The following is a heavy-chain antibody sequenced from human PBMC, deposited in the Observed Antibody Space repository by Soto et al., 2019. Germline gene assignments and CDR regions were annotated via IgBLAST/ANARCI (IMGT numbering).Heavy chain of an antibody. CDR1: GFSFGSYW. Sequence: EVQLVQSGGGLVQPGGSLRLSCAASGFSFGSYWMDWVRQAPGKGLQWVANIKRDGSETYYEDSVRGRFTISRDNAKKSLYLQMNSLRAEDTAMYFCARRASQWLVGDYWGQGALVTVAS. V-gene: IGHV3-7*01. J-gene: IGHJ4*02. CDR3: ARRASQWLVGDY. CDR2: IKRDGSET. D-gene: IGHD6-19*01.